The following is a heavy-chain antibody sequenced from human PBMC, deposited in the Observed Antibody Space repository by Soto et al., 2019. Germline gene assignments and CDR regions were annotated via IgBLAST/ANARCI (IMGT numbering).Heavy chain of an antibody. CDR1: GGSISSGGYY. J-gene: IGHJ6*02. Sequence: PSETLSLTCTVSGGSISSGGYYWSWIRQHPGKGLEWIGYIYYSGSTYYNPSLKSRVTISVDTSKNQFSLKLSSVTAADTAVYYCARDHGEYYDSSGSWYYGMDVWGQGTTVTVPS. D-gene: IGHD3-22*01. V-gene: IGHV4-31*03. CDR2: IYYSGST. CDR3: ARDHGEYYDSSGSWYYGMDV.